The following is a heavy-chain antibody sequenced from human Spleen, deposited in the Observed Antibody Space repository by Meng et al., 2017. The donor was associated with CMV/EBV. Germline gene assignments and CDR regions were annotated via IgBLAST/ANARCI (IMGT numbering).Heavy chain of an antibody. CDR2: ISSSSSYI. CDR3: ARGVAESLGWEMGY. CDR1: WFTFSSSS. D-gene: IGHD1-26*01. Sequence: KPGGSLILFCAPYWFTFSSSSLNWVRQASGKGLQWVSSISSSSSYIYYADFVRGRFIISRDDAKNTLYLQMNSLRVEDTAVYYCARGVAESLGWEMGYWGQGTLVTVSS. V-gene: IGHV3-21*01. J-gene: IGHJ4*02.